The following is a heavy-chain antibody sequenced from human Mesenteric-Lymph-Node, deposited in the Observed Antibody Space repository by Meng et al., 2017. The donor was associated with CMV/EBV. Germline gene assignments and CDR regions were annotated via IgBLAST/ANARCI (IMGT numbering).Heavy chain of an antibody. V-gene: IGHV4-38-2*02. CDR1: GYSISSGYY. CDR2: IYHSGST. Sequence: GSLSLTCTVSGYSISSGYYWGWIRQPPGKGLEWIGSIYHSGSTYYNPSLKSRVTISVDRSKNQFSLKMRSVTTADTAVYYCAKMDNWHFEYGMDVWGQGTTVTVSS. CDR3: AKMDNWHFEYGMDV. D-gene: IGHD1-1*01. J-gene: IGHJ6*02.